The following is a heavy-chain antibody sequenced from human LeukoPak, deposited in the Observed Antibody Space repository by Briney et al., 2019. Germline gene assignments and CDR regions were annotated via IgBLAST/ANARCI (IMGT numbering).Heavy chain of an antibody. CDR1: GFTFSDYY. Sequence: GGSLRLSCAASGFTFSDYYMSWIRQAPGKGLEWVSYISSSGSTIYYADSVKGRFTISRDNAKNSLYLQMNSLRAEDTAVYYCARDLREYYDSSGFDYWGQGTLVTVSS. CDR2: ISSSGSTI. D-gene: IGHD3-22*01. V-gene: IGHV3-11*01. CDR3: ARDLREYYDSSGFDY. J-gene: IGHJ4*02.